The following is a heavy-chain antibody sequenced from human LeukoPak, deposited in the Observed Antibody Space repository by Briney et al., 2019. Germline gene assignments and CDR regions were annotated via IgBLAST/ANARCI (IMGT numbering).Heavy chain of an antibody. V-gene: IGHV3-23*01. CDR3: AKDCSCDY. CDR2: ISDRGDKT. J-gene: IGHJ4*02. CDR1: GFTFSSYA. D-gene: IGHD6-13*01. Sequence: GGSPRLSCTASGFTFSSYAMTWVRQAPGKGLEWVSAISDRGDKTHYADSVKGRFTISRDNSKNTLYLHMISLRAEDTAIYYCAKDCSCDYWGQGTLVTVSS.